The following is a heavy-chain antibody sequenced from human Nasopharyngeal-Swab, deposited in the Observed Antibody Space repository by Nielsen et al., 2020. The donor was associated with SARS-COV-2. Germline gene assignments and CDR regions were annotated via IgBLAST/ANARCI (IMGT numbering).Heavy chain of an antibody. J-gene: IGHJ4*02. D-gene: IGHD5-18*01. V-gene: IGHV3-30-3*01. CDR2: ISYDESNK. CDR1: GFIFSSYA. Sequence: GESLKISCAASGFIFSSYAMHWVRQAPGKGLEWVAVISYDESNKYYADSVKGRFTISRDNSKNTLYLQMNSLRAEDTAVYYCARAGGGYSYAYYWGQGTLVTVSS. CDR3: ARAGGGYSYAYY.